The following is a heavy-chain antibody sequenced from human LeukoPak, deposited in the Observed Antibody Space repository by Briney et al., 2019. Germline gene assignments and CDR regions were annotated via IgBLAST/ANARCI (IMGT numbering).Heavy chain of an antibody. Sequence: GGSLRLSCAASGFTFSAYTMSWVRQSPGRGLEWVSSISSSSVSIYYADSLRGRFIISRDNAKTSLYLQMTSLRAEDTAVYYCARLYGSGSPPGGPDYWGQGTLVTVSS. CDR2: ISSSSVSI. V-gene: IGHV3-21*01. J-gene: IGHJ4*02. CDR1: GFTFSAYT. D-gene: IGHD3-10*01. CDR3: ARLYGSGSPPGGPDY.